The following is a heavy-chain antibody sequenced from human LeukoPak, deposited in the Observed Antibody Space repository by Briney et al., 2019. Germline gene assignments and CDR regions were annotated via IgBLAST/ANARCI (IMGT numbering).Heavy chain of an antibody. CDR3: ARDLYGSGSLS. CDR1: AGSISSYY. D-gene: IGHD3-10*01. CDR2: IYYSGST. Sequence: NSSETLSLTCTVYAGSISSYYWSWIRQPPGKGLEWIGYIYYSGSTNYNPSLKSRVTISVDTSKDQFSLKLSSVTAADTAVYYCARDLYGSGSLSWGQGTLVTVSS. J-gene: IGHJ4*02. V-gene: IGHV4-59*01.